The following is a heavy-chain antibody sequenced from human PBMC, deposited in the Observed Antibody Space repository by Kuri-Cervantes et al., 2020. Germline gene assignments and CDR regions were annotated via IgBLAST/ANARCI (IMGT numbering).Heavy chain of an antibody. V-gene: IGHV3-7*01. CDR1: GSTSSAYW. Sequence: GAFLKISCAASGSTSSAYWMNWVRQAPGKGLEWVASIRQDGSEMRYVDSVRGRFTISGDNARKSLHLQMNSLRAEDTAMYYCARELTSGRPVGWGQGSLVTVSS. CDR2: IRQDGSEM. CDR3: ARELTSGRPVG. J-gene: IGHJ4*02. D-gene: IGHD4-17*01.